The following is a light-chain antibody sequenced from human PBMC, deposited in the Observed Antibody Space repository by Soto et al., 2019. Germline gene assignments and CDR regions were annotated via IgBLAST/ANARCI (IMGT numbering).Light chain of an antibody. Sequence: DIQMTQSPSTLSASVGDRVTITCRASQDMSNWLAWYQQNPGKAPNLLIYKASTLASGVPSRFSGSGSGTDFTLTIGGLQPDDFATYYCQQYTSYYTFGQGTKLEI. J-gene: IGKJ2*01. CDR3: QQYTSYYT. CDR1: QDMSNW. CDR2: KAS. V-gene: IGKV1-5*03.